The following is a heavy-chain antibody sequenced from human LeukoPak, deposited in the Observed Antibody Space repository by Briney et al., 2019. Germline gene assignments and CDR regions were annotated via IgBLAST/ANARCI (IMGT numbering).Heavy chain of an antibody. V-gene: IGHV3-30-3*01. CDR1: GFTFTTYA. J-gene: IGHJ6*03. CDR2: ISYDGTNK. CDR3: ARDAAAYVEGYMDV. D-gene: IGHD4-17*01. Sequence: PGGSLRLSCAASGFTFTTYAMHWVRQAPGKGLEWVAVISYDGTNKYYADSVKGRFTISRDNSKNTLYLQVNSLRAEDTAIYYCARDAAAYVEGYMDVWGKGTTVTVSS.